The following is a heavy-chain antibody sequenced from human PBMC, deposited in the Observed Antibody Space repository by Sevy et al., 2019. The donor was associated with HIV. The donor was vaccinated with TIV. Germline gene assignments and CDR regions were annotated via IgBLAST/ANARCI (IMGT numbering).Heavy chain of an antibody. CDR3: ARDRGFSSTSEYGMDV. D-gene: IGHD2-2*01. CDR2: IIPIFGTA. Sequence: SVKVSCKASGGTFSKYAITWVRQAPGQGLEWMGGIIPIFGTANYAQKFQGRVTITADESTSTAYMELSSLRSEDTDVYYCARDRGFSSTSEYGMDVWGQGTTVTVSS. J-gene: IGHJ6*02. CDR1: GGTFSKYA. V-gene: IGHV1-69*13.